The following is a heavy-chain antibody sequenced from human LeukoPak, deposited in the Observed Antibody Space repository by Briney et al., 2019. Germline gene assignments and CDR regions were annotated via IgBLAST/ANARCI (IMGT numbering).Heavy chain of an antibody. Sequence: SETLSLTCTVSGYSISSGYYWGWIRQPPGKGLEWIGSIYHSGSTYYNPSLKSRVTISVDTSKNQFSLKLSSVTAADTAVYYCAKPRLDPRTYFDYWGQGTLVTVSS. CDR2: IYHSGST. V-gene: IGHV4-38-2*02. J-gene: IGHJ4*02. CDR3: AKPRLDPRTYFDY. CDR1: GYSISSGYY. D-gene: IGHD6-19*01.